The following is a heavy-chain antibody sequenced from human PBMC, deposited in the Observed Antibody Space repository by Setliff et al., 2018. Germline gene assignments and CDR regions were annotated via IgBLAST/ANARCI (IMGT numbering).Heavy chain of an antibody. V-gene: IGHV1-18*01. CDR1: GYTFTTYG. Sequence: ASVKVSCKASGYTFTTYGVAWVRQAPGQGLEWLGWISGYNGNTNYAQRFQGRVTMTRNTSISTAYMELSSLRSEDTAVYYCARGAPGWYCSGGSCSYFDDWGQGILVTVS. CDR3: ARGAPGWYCSGGSCSYFDD. D-gene: IGHD2-15*01. J-gene: IGHJ4*02. CDR2: ISGYNGNT.